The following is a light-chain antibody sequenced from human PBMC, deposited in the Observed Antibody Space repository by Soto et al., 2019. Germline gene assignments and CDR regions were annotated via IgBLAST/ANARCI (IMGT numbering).Light chain of an antibody. V-gene: IGKV1-17*01. J-gene: IGKJ2*01. Sequence: DIQMTQSPSSLSASVGDRVTITCRASQGIRKDLGWFQQKPGKAPKRLISAASSLQSGVPSRFSGSGSGTEFTLPISSLQPEDFATYYCLQHNSDPYTFGQGTKLELK. CDR3: LQHNSDPYT. CDR1: QGIRKD. CDR2: AAS.